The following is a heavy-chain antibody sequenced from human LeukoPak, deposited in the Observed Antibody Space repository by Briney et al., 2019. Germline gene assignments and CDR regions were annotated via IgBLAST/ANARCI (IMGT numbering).Heavy chain of an antibody. J-gene: IGHJ4*02. CDR3: AKGYCSSTSCYSFDY. V-gene: IGHV3-23*01. Sequence: GGSLRLSCEASGFTFSSYAMSWVRQAPGKGLEWISTFSGGGGSTFYADSVKGRFTISRDNSKNTLYLQMNSLRAEDTAVYYCAKGYCSSTSCYSFDYWGQGTLVTVSS. D-gene: IGHD2-2*01. CDR1: GFTFSSYA. CDR2: FSGGGGST.